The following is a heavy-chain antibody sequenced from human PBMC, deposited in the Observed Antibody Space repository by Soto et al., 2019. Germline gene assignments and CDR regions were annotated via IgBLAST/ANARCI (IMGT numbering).Heavy chain of an antibody. D-gene: IGHD1-1*01. Sequence: GGSLRLSCAASGFTFTSYAMSWVRQAPGKGLEWVSAISGSGGSTYYADSVKGRVTISRDNSKNTLYLQMNGLRAEDTAVYYCAKDRTGALDYGRQGTLVNVSS. CDR3: AKDRTGALDY. V-gene: IGHV3-23*01. CDR1: GFTFTSYA. J-gene: IGHJ4*02. CDR2: ISGSGGST.